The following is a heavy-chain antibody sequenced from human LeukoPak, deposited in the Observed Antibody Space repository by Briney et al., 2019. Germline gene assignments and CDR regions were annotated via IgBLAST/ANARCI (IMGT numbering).Heavy chain of an antibody. CDR2: ISGSGGST. CDR3: AKVLVGTTCFEY. J-gene: IGHJ4*02. D-gene: IGHD1-7*01. CDR1: GFTFSSHG. V-gene: IGHV3-23*01. Sequence: GGTLRLSCAASGFTFSSHGMSWVRQAPGKGLEWVSAISGSGGSTYYADSVKGRFTMSGDNSKNTLYLQMNSLRAEDTAVYYCAKVLVGTTCFEYWGQGTLVTVSS.